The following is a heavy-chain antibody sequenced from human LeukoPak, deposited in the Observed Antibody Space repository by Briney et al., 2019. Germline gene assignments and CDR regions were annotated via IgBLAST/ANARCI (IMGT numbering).Heavy chain of an antibody. CDR1: GFTFSDYY. CDR2: ISSSGSTI. J-gene: IGHJ4*02. CDR3: ARGYSSGWYADY. D-gene: IGHD6-19*01. V-gene: IGHV3-11*01. Sequence: NTGGSLRLSCAASGFTFSDYYMSWIRQAPGKGLEWVSYISSSGSTIYYADSVKGRFTISRDNAKNSLYLQMNSLRAEDTALYHCARGYSSGWYADYWGQGTLVTVSS.